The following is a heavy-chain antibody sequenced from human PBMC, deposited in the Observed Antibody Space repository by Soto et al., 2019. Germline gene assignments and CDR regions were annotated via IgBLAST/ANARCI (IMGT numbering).Heavy chain of an antibody. J-gene: IGHJ4*02. CDR3: ARSDHYYYDSSGYWDY. V-gene: IGHV4-59*08. D-gene: IGHD3-22*01. CDR2: IYDSGTT. Sequence: SETLSLTCTVSSGSISNYYWSWIRQPPGKGLEWIGYIYDSGTTNYNPSLKSRLTISVDTSKNQFSLKLSSVTAADTAVYYCARSDHYYYDSSGYWDYWGQGTLVTVSS. CDR1: SGSISNYY.